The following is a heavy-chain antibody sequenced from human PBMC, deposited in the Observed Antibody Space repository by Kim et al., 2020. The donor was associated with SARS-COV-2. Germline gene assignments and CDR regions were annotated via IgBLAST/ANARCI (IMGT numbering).Heavy chain of an antibody. CDR3: ARGYGNYSRYFDY. CDR1: AGSISGYF. J-gene: IGHJ4*02. D-gene: IGHD3-22*01. V-gene: IGHV4-59*01. Sequence: SETLSLTCTVSAGSISGYFWNWIRQPPGKGLDWIGSIYDSGGTNYNPSLKSRVTISVDTSKTKFSLNLSSVIAADTAVYSCARGYGNYSRYFDYWGQGT. CDR2: IYDSGGT.